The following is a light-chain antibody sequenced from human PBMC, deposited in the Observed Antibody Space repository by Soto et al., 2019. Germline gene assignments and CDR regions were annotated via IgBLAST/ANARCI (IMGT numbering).Light chain of an antibody. CDR2: EVS. V-gene: IGLV2-14*01. J-gene: IGLJ1*01. CDR3: SSYTSSSTLV. Sequence: QSVLTQPPSASGTPGQRVTISCSGSGSNIGSNYVYWYQQHPGKAPKLMIYEVSNRPSGVSNRFSGSKSGNTASLTISGLQAEDEADYYCSSYTSSSTLVFGTGTEVTVL. CDR1: GSNIGSNY.